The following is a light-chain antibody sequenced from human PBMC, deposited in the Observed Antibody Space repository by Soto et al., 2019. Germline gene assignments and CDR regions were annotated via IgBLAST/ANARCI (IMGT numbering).Light chain of an antibody. Sequence: IVLTQSPGSLSLSAGERATLSCGSMRSVSNNYLAWYQQKPGQAPRLLIYGASNRATGIPDRFSGSGSGADFTLTISSLEPEDFAVYYCQRRNSWPPTFTFGQGTRLEIK. J-gene: IGKJ5*01. CDR3: QRRNSWPPTFT. V-gene: IGKV3D-20*02. CDR1: RSVSNNY. CDR2: GAS.